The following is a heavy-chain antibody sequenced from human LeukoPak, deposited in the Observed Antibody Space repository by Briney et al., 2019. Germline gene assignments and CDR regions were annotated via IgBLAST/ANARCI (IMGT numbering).Heavy chain of an antibody. CDR1: GYTFTSYC. J-gene: IGHJ4*02. D-gene: IGHD3-3*01. Sequence: ASVKVSCKASGYTFTSYCISWVRQAPRQGLEWMGLINACNGNTNYAQKLQGRVTMTTDTSTSTDYMELRSLRSDDTAVYYCAIAAGDSHFDYWGQGTLVTVSS. CDR3: AIAAGDSHFDY. CDR2: INACNGNT. V-gene: IGHV1-18*01.